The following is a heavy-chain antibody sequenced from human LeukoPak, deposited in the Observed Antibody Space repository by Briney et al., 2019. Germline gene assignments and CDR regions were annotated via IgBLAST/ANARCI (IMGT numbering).Heavy chain of an antibody. D-gene: IGHD1-26*01. CDR1: GFTVSSNY. Sequence: GGSLRLSCAASGFTVSSNYMSWVRQAPGKGLEWVSVIYSGGSTYYADSVKGRFTISRDNSKNTLYLQMNSLRAEDTAVYYCAKGSPINDYFDYWGQGTLVTVSS. CDR3: AKGSPINDYFDY. CDR2: IYSGGST. V-gene: IGHV3-66*01. J-gene: IGHJ4*02.